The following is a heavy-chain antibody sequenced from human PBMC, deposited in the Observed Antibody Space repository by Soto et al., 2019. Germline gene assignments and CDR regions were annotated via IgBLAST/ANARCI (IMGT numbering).Heavy chain of an antibody. D-gene: IGHD3-22*01. CDR2: IYYTGNN. CDR1: GDSISSPHYY. J-gene: IGHJ4*02. Sequence: SETLSLTCTVSGDSISSPHYYWTWIRQPPGKGLEWVGYIYYTGNNFYNPALKRRVAISVDPSTNQFSLKLASVTDADTAVYFCAREPKQNYDSSPWNGGFDSWGPGTLVTVSS. V-gene: IGHV4-30-4*01. CDR3: AREPKQNYDSSPWNGGFDS.